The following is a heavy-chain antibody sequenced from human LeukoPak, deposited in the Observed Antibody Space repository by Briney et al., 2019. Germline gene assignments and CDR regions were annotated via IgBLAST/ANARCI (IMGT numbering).Heavy chain of an antibody. Sequence: SETLSLTCTVSGGSLSSYYWSWIRQPAGKGLEWIGYIYYSGSTNYNPSLKSRVTISVDTSKNQFSLKLSSVTAADTAVYYCARASNGYETPDDYWGQGTLVTVSS. CDR3: ARASNGYETPDDY. J-gene: IGHJ4*02. CDR2: IYYSGST. V-gene: IGHV4-59*01. D-gene: IGHD5-12*01. CDR1: GGSLSSYY.